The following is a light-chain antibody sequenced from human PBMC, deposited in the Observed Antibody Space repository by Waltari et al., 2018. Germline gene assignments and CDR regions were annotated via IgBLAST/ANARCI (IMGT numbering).Light chain of an antibody. CDR2: ASS. V-gene: IGKV1-39*01. CDR3: QQSYSHTRT. J-gene: IGKJ1*01. CDR1: QSISSY. Sequence: DIQMTQSPPSLSASAGDRVTITCRASQSISSYLNWYQQKPGIAPKPLIYASSSLQSGVPSRFSGSGSGRDFTLIISSLQPEDFATYSCQQSYSHTRTFGQGTKVEIK.